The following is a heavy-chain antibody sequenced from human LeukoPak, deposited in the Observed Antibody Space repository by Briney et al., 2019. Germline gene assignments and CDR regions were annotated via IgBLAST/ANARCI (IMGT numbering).Heavy chain of an antibody. J-gene: IGHJ4*02. CDR1: GGTFSSYA. D-gene: IGHD4-23*01. CDR3: ARGSYGGRGDYFDY. CDR2: IIPIFGTA. Sequence: GASVKVSCKASGGTFSSYAISWVRQAPGQGLEWMRGIIPIFGTANYAQKFQGRVTITADESTSTAYMELSSLRSEDTAVYYCARGSYGGRGDYFDYWGQGTLVTVSS. V-gene: IGHV1-69*13.